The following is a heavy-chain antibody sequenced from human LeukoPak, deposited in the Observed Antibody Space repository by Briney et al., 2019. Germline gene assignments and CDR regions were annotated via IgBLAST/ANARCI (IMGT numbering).Heavy chain of an antibody. CDR3: AKDKSVVVPAEEDWFDP. CDR2: ISGSGGST. Sequence: SGGSLRLSCAASGFTFSSYAMSWVRQAPGKGLEWVSAISGSGGSTYYADSVKGRFTISRDNSKNTLYLQMNSLRAEDTAVYYCAKDKSVVVPAEEDWFDPWGQGTLVTVSS. J-gene: IGHJ5*02. CDR1: GFTFSSYA. D-gene: IGHD2-2*01. V-gene: IGHV3-23*01.